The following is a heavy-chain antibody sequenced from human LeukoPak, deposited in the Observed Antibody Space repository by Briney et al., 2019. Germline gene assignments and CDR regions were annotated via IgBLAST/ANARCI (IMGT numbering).Heavy chain of an antibody. V-gene: IGHV4-39*07. J-gene: IGHJ5*02. CDR1: GGSITKTPYY. CDR3: ARDGEYRSWSDP. Sequence: SETLSLTCSVSGGSITKTPYYWGWIRQPPGKGLEWIGSIFYSGATYFNPSLRSRVTISVDTSKNQFSLKLKSVTAADTAVYYCARDGEYRSWSDPWGQGTLVTVSS. D-gene: IGHD2-21*01. CDR2: IFYSGAT.